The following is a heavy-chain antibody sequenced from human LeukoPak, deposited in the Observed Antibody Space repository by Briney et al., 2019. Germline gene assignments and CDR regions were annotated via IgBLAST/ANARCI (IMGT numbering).Heavy chain of an antibody. V-gene: IGHV4-39*07. CDR1: AGSISSSSYY. J-gene: IGHJ5*02. CDR2: IYYSGST. Sequence: SETLSFTCTVSAGSISSSSYYWGWIRQPPGKGLEWIGSIYYSGSTYYNPSLKSRVTISVDTSKNQFSLKLSSVTAADTAVYYCARKKLRYFDWLPTWFDPWGQGTLVTVSS. CDR3: ARKKLRYFDWLPTWFDP. D-gene: IGHD3-9*01.